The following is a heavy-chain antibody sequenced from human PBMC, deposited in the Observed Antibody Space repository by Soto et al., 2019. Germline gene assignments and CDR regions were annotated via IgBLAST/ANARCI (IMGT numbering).Heavy chain of an antibody. CDR2: IYYSGST. CDR3: ARASVGPPGGGSWIMPFDY. D-gene: IGHD2-15*01. Sequence: SETLSLTCTVSGGSVSSGSYYWSWIRQPPGKGLEWIGYIYYSGSTNYNPSLKSRVTISVDTSKNQFSLRLTSVTAADTAVYYCARASVGPPGGGSWIMPFDYWGQGALVTVSS. CDR1: GGSVSSGSYY. J-gene: IGHJ4*02. V-gene: IGHV4-61*01.